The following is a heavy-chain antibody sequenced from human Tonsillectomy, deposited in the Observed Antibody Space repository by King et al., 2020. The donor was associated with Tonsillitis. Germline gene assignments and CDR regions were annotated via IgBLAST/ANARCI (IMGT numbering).Heavy chain of an antibody. J-gene: IGHJ5*02. CDR3: ARHDGALYNWFDP. CDR1: GYSFTSYW. V-gene: IGHV5-51*01. CDR2: IYPGDSDT. Sequence: QLVQSGAEVKKPGESLKISCKGSGYSFTSYWIGWVRQMPGKGLEWMGIIYPGDSDTRYSPYFQGQVTISADKSISTAYLQGSSLKAAATATYYCARHDGALYNWFDPWGQGTLVTVSS. D-gene: IGHD3-10*01.